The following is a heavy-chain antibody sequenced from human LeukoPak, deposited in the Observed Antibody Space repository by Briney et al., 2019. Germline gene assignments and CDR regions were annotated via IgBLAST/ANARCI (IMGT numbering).Heavy chain of an antibody. J-gene: IGHJ3*02. Sequence: GESLKISCKGSGYSFTSYWIGWVRQMPGKGLEWMGIIYPGDSDTRYSPSFQGQVTISADKSISTAYLQWSSLKASDTAMYYCATRQEYDYVWGRHDAFDIWGQGTMVTVSS. CDR3: ATRQEYDYVWGRHDAFDI. D-gene: IGHD3-16*01. V-gene: IGHV5-51*01. CDR1: GYSFTSYW. CDR2: IYPGDSDT.